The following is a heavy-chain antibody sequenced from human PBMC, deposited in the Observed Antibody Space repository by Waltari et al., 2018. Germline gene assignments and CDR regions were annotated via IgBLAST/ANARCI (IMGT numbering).Heavy chain of an antibody. CDR1: GFTFSSYA. V-gene: IGHV3-23*04. Sequence: EVQLVESGGGLVQPGGSLRLACAASGFTFSSYAMSWVRQAPGKGLEWVSAISGSGGSTSYADSVKGRFPISRANSKNTLYLPMHSLRAEDTAVYYCAKDRVAATPAYMDVWGKGTTVTISS. D-gene: IGHD6-13*01. J-gene: IGHJ6*03. CDR2: ISGSGGST. CDR3: AKDRVAATPAYMDV.